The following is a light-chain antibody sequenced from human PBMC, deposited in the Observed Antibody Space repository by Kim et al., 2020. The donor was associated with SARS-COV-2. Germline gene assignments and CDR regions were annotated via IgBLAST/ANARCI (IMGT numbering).Light chain of an antibody. CDR2: AAS. Sequence: ASVGDRVTITCRASQGIGNDLAWYQQKPGKAPKLLIYAASSLQSGVPSRFSGSGSGADFTLTISSLLPDDSATYYCLQDYGYPRTFGEGTKVDIK. V-gene: IGKV1-6*01. CDR1: QGIGND. CDR3: LQDYGYPRT. J-gene: IGKJ2*01.